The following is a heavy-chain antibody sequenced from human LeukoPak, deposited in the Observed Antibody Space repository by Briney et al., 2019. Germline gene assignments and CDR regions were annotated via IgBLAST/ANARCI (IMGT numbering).Heavy chain of an antibody. D-gene: IGHD3-16*02. Sequence: GGSLRLSCAASGFTFSSYWMHWVRQAPGKGQVWVSRINSDGSSTSYADSVKGRFTISRDNAKNTLYLQMNSLRAEDTAVYYCARGEYDYVWGSYPQSDYWGQGTLVTVSS. CDR3: ARGEYDYVWGSYPQSDY. J-gene: IGHJ4*02. CDR2: INSDGSST. V-gene: IGHV3-74*01. CDR1: GFTFSSYW.